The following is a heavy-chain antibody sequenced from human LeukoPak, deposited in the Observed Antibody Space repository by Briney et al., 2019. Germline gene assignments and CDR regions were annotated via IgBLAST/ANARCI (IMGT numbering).Heavy chain of an antibody. Sequence: GGSLRLSCAASGFTFSNFWMHWVRQAPGKGLVWVSLIKTDGSSTSYADSVKGRFTISRDNAKNTLYLQMNSLRAEDTAVYYCVRGRATTYFDYWGQGILVTVSS. CDR1: GFTFSNFW. V-gene: IGHV3-74*01. CDR2: IKTDGSST. J-gene: IGHJ4*02. CDR3: VRGRATTYFDY. D-gene: IGHD1-26*01.